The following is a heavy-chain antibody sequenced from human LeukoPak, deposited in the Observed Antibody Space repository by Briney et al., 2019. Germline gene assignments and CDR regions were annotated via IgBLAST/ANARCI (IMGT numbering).Heavy chain of an antibody. Sequence: GASLKISCKGSGYSFPNYWIGWVRQMPGKGLEWMGVIYPSDSDTRYSPSFRGQVTISADKSTTTAYLQWSSLKASDTAMYYCARHYRLGTMNIDSWGQGTLVTVSS. CDR3: ARHYRLGTMNIDS. CDR2: IYPSDSDT. V-gene: IGHV5-51*01. D-gene: IGHD3-9*01. J-gene: IGHJ4*02. CDR1: GYSFPNYW.